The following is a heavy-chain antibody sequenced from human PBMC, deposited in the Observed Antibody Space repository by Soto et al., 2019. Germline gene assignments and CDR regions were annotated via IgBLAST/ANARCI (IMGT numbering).Heavy chain of an antibody. CDR1: GGSISNYY. Sequence: SETLSLTCTVSGGSISNYYWTWIRQPPGKGLEWIGYIYYSGSTNYNPSLKSRVTISMDTSKNQFSLKLSSVTAADTAVYYCARDLGANTYYYNGMDVWGQGTTVT. CDR2: IYYSGST. V-gene: IGHV4-59*01. CDR3: ARDLGANTYYYNGMDV. D-gene: IGHD2-15*01. J-gene: IGHJ6*02.